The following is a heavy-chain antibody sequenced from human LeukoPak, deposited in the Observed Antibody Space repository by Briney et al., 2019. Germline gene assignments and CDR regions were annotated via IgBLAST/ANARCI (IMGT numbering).Heavy chain of an antibody. CDR2: IIPIFGTA. D-gene: IGHD3-22*01. Sequence: GASVKVSCKASGYTFTSYDINWLRQAPGQGLEWMGRIIPIFGTANYAQKFQGRVTITTDESTSTAYMELSSLRSEDTAVYYCASFYDSSGYSPEYFQHWGQGTLVTVSS. CDR3: ASFYDSSGYSPEYFQH. J-gene: IGHJ1*01. V-gene: IGHV1-69*05. CDR1: GYTFTSYD.